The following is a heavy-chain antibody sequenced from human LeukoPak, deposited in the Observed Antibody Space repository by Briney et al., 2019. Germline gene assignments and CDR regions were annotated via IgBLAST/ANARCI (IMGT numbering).Heavy chain of an antibody. V-gene: IGHV5-51*01. Sequence: GESLKISWQGSGYLFTSYWIGWVRQLPGKGLEWMGIIYPGDSDTRDSPSFQGQVTISADKSISTAYLQWSSLTASDTAMYYCARHGGWLQYLDYWGQGTLVTVSS. D-gene: IGHD3-16*01. CDR2: IYPGDSDT. CDR3: ARHGGWLQYLDY. CDR1: GYLFTSYW. J-gene: IGHJ4*02.